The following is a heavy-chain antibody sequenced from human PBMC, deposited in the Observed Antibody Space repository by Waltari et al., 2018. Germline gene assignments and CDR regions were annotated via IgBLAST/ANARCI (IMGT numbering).Heavy chain of an antibody. CDR2: IRYDGSNK. J-gene: IGHJ6*03. CDR3: AKDARVATVPYYMDV. D-gene: IGHD5-12*01. CDR1: GFTFSSYG. V-gene: IGHV3-30*02. Sequence: QVQLVESGGGVVQPGGSMSLSCAASGFTFSSYGMPWVRQAPGKGLEWVAFIRYDGSNKYYADSVKGRFTISRNNSKNTLYLQMNSLRAEDTAVYYCAKDARVATVPYYMDVWGKGTTVTVSS.